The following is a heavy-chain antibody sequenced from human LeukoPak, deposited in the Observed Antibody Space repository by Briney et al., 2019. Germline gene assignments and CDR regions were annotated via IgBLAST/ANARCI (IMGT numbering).Heavy chain of an antibody. V-gene: IGHV4-39*07. D-gene: IGHD7-27*01. CDR2: IYYSGST. CDR1: GGSISSSSYY. J-gene: IGHJ6*03. Sequence: PSETLSLTCTVSGGSISSSSYYWGWIRQPPGKGLEWIGSIYYSGSTYYNPSLKSRVTISVDTSKNQFSLKLISVTAADTAVYYCARGTGGYYYYMDVWGKGTAVTVSS. CDR3: ARGTGGYYYYMDV.